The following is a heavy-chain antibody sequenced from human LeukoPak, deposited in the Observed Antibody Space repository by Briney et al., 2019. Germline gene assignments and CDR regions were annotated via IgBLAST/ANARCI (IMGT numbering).Heavy chain of an antibody. CDR2: IWYDGSNK. J-gene: IGHJ4*02. CDR3: ARDVYYDSSGYNYFDY. D-gene: IGHD3-22*01. V-gene: IGHV3-33*01. CDR1: GFTFSSYG. Sequence: TGGSLRFSCAASGFTFSSYGMHWVRQAPGKGLEWVAVIWYDGSNKYYADSVKGRFTISRDNSKNTLYLQMNSLRAEDTAVYYCARDVYYDSSGYNYFDYWGQGTLVTVSS.